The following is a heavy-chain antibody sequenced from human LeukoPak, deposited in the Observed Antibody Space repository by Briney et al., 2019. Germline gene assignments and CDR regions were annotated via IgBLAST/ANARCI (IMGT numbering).Heavy chain of an antibody. CDR1: GGSISSSNYY. Sequence: PSETLSLTCTVSGGSISSSNYYWGWIRQPPGRGLEWIGSIYYSGSTYYIPSLKSRVLISVDTSKNQFSLKLSSVTAADTAVYYCASDFYITLVRGGYFDYWGQGTLVTVSS. V-gene: IGHV4-39*07. J-gene: IGHJ4*02. D-gene: IGHD3-10*01. CDR2: IYYSGST. CDR3: ASDFYITLVRGGYFDY.